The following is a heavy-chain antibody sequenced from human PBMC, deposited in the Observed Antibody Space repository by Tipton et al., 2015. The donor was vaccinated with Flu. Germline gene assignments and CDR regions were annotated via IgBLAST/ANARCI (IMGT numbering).Heavy chain of an antibody. CDR1: GGSISSGGYY. V-gene: IGHV4-31*03. CDR2: SYYSGST. D-gene: IGHD1-26*01. CDR3: ARENTSYYPSGMDV. J-gene: IGHJ6*02. Sequence: TLSLTCTVSGGSISSGGYYWSWIRQHPGKGLEWIGYSYYSGSTYYNPSLKSRVTISVDTSKNQFSLKLSSVTAADTAVYYCARENTSYYPSGMDVWGQGTTVTVSS.